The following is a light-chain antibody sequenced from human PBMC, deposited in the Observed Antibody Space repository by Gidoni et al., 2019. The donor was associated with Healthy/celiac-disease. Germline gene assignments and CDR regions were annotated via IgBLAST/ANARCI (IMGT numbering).Light chain of an antibody. V-gene: IGKV1-39*01. J-gene: IGKJ5*01. CDR2: AAS. Sequence: DTHMTQSPPSLSAPVGDRVPITCRASQSISSYLNWYQQKPGKAPKLLIYAASSLQSGVPSRFSGSGSGTDFTLTISSLQLEDFATYYCQQSYSTPFGFGQGTRLEIK. CDR1: QSISSY. CDR3: QQSYSTPFG.